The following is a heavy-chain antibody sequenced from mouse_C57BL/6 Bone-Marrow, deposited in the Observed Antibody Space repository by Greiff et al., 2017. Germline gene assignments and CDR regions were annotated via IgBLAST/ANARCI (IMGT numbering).Heavy chain of an antibody. CDR3: ARPHYYCGSLDY. J-gene: IGHJ2*01. CDR2: IHPNSGST. D-gene: IGHD1-1*01. Sequence: QVQLQQSGAELVKPGASVKLSCKASGYTFTSYWMHWVKQRPGQGLEWIGMIHPNSGSTNYNEKFKSKATLTVDKSSSTAYMQLSSLTSDDSAVYYCARPHYYCGSLDYWGPGTTRTVSS. V-gene: IGHV1-64*01. CDR1: GYTFTSYW.